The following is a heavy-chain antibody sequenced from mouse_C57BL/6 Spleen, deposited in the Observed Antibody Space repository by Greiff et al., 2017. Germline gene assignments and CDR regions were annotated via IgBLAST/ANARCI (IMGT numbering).Heavy chain of an antibody. V-gene: IGHV2-2*01. CDR3: ARGGTPGDFDD. CDR1: GFSLTSYG. CDR2: IWSGGST. J-gene: IGHJ2*01. D-gene: IGHD3-3*01. Sequence: VQLQESGPGLVQPSQSLSITCTVSGFSLTSYGVHWVRQSPGKGLEWLGVIWSGGSTDYNAAFISRLSISKDNSTSQVFFKMNSLPADDAAIYYCARGGTPGDFDDWGQGTTLTVSS.